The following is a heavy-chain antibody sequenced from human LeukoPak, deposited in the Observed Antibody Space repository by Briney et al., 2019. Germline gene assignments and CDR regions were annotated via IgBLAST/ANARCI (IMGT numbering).Heavy chain of an antibody. CDR3: ASTPNYYGSGS. V-gene: IGHV4-39*07. CDR1: GFTFSSYA. J-gene: IGHJ4*02. D-gene: IGHD3-10*01. CDR2: IYYSGST. Sequence: GSLRLSCAASGFTFSSYAMHWIRQPPGRGLEWIGSIYYSGSTYYNPSLKSRVTISVDTSENQFSLKLSSVTAADTAVYYCASTPNYYGSGSWGQGTLVTVSS.